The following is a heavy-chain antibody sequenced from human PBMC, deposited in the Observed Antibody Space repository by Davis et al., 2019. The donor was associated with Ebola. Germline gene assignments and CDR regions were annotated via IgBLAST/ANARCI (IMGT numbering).Heavy chain of an antibody. CDR1: GFTFSSYW. Sequence: GESLKISCAASGFTFSSYWMSWVRQAPGKGLEWVANIKNDGFQKHYVDSVKGRFVISRDNAKNSLYLQMNSLRAEDTAVYYCARDRVVDGFNLEKYYYFGMDVWGQGTTVTVSS. CDR3: ARDRVVDGFNLEKYYYFGMDV. CDR2: IKNDGFQK. V-gene: IGHV3-7*01. J-gene: IGHJ6*02. D-gene: IGHD5-24*01.